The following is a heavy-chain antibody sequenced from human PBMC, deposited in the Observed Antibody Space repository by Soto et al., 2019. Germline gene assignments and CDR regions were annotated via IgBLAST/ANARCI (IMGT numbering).Heavy chain of an antibody. CDR3: ARGSTDSYPGSRIFDF. CDR1: GYTLTANY. Sequence: GASVKVSCKASGYTLTANYLHWVRQAPGQGLEWMGRINPSGNTNYAQRFQGRVTMTWDASLNTAYLQMNSLRVEDSALYYCARGSTDSYPGSRIFDFWGRGTLVTVSS. D-gene: IGHD3-10*01. J-gene: IGHJ4*02. V-gene: IGHV1-2*02. CDR2: INPSGNT.